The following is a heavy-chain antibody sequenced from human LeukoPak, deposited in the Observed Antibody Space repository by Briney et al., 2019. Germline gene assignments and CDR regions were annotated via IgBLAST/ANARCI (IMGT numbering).Heavy chain of an antibody. D-gene: IGHD3-16*01. CDR1: GFTFTSYW. CDR3: AKIPQVATYTVPNFDF. CDR2: IKQDGSEK. Sequence: GGSLRPSCAASGFTFTSYWMGWVRQAPGKGLEWVASIKQDGSEKYYVDSVKGRFTISRDNAKNSLYLQMNSLRAEDTAVYYCAKIPQVATYTVPNFDFWGQGTLVTVSS. J-gene: IGHJ4*02. V-gene: IGHV3-7*03.